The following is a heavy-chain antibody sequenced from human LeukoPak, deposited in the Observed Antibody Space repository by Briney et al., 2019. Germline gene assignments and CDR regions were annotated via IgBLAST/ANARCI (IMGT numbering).Heavy chain of an antibody. CDR2: RKHDGREQ. CDR3: ALSIGDYAIPFDY. CDR1: GFNYTKYW. V-gene: IGHV3-7*01. D-gene: IGHD4-17*01. J-gene: IGHJ4*02. Sequence: GGSLRLSCVASGFNYTKYWMTWVRQSTGKGLEWVGNRKHDGREQYYAASVKGRFSLARDNAKNYLYLHMNGLRAEDTAVYYCALSIGDYAIPFDYWGLGTLVTVSS.